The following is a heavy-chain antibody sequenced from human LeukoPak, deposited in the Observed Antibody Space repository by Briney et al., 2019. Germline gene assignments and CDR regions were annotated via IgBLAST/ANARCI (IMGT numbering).Heavy chain of an antibody. Sequence: PSETLSLTCAVYGGSFSGYYWSWLRQPPGKGLEWIGEINHSGSANYNPSLKRRVTILVDTSKNQFSLKLSSVTAADTAVYYCARRYYDSSGSRRVYYYYYYYMDVWGKGTTVTVSS. CDR3: ARRYYDSSGSRRVYYYYYYYMDV. CDR2: INHSGSA. D-gene: IGHD3-22*01. J-gene: IGHJ6*03. CDR1: GGSFSGYY. V-gene: IGHV4-34*01.